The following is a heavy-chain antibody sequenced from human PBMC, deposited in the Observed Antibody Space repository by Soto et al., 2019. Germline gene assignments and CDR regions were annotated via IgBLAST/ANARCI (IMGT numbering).Heavy chain of an antibody. CDR1: GGTFSGYA. D-gene: IGHD5-18*01. CDR2: IIPIFGTA. Sequence: QVQLVQSGAEVKKPGSSVKVSCKASGGTFSGYAISWVRQAPGQGLEWMGGIIPIFGTANYAQKFQGRVTITADESTSTAYMELSSLRSEDTAVYYCARESFALNRGYSYGPKYYFDYWGQGTLVTVSS. J-gene: IGHJ4*02. V-gene: IGHV1-69*01. CDR3: ARESFALNRGYSYGPKYYFDY.